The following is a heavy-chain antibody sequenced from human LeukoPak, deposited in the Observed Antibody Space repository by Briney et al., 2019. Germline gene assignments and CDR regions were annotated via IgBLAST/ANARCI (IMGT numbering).Heavy chain of an antibody. J-gene: IGHJ4*02. Sequence: GGSLRLSCAASGFTFSSYAMIWVPQSPGKGLEWVSAISGSGGSTYYACSVKRRFTISRDNSKNTLYLQMNNLRAEDTAVYYCARAGDGDYWGEGTLVTVSS. CDR2: ISGSGGST. CDR3: ARAGDGDY. D-gene: IGHD1-1*01. CDR1: GFTFSSYA. V-gene: IGHV3-23*01.